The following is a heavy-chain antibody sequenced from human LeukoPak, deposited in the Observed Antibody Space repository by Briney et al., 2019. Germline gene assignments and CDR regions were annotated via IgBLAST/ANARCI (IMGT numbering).Heavy chain of an antibody. V-gene: IGHV3-30*03. Sequence: GRSLRLSCAASGFTFSSYGMHWVRQAPGKGLEWVAVISYDGSNKYYADSVKGRFTISSDNSKNTLYLQMNSLRAVDTAVYYCVSLNGLFDYWGQGTLVTVSS. D-gene: IGHD2-8*01. CDR2: ISYDGSNK. CDR3: VSLNGLFDY. CDR1: GFTFSSYG. J-gene: IGHJ4*02.